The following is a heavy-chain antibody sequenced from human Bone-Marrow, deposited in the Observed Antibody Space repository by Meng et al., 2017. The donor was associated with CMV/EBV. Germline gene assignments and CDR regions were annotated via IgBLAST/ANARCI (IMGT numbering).Heavy chain of an antibody. V-gene: IGHV4-61*01. D-gene: IGHD3-22*01. CDR3: ARGSRGGYYPYYYYYGMDV. J-gene: IGHJ6*02. Sequence: GPLRLSCTVSGGSVSSGSYYWSWIRQPPGKGLEWIGYIYYSGSTNYNPSLKSRVTISVDTSKNQFSLKLSSVTAADTAVYYCARGSRGGYYPYYYYYGMDVWGQGTTVTVSS. CDR1: GGSVSSGSYY. CDR2: IYYSGST.